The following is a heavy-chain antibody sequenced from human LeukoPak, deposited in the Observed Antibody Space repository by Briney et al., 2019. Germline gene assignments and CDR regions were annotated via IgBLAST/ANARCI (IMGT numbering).Heavy chain of an antibody. D-gene: IGHD4-11*01. Sequence: GGSLRLSCAASGFTVSSNYMSWVRQAPGKGLEWVSVIYSGGSTYYADSVKGRFTISRDSSENTLYLQMNSLRPEDTAVYYCARVSTTIGYFDYWGRGTLVTVSA. CDR2: IYSGGST. J-gene: IGHJ4*02. CDR1: GFTVSSNY. V-gene: IGHV3-66*02. CDR3: ARVSTTIGYFDY.